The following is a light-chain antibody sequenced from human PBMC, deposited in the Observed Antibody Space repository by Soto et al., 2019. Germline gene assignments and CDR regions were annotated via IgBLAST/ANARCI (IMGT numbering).Light chain of an antibody. V-gene: IGKV1-17*01. CDR2: GAS. CDR1: QSVSSN. J-gene: IGKJ4*01. Sequence: MTQSPATLSVSLGDRATLSCRASQSVSSNLVWFQQKPGRVPKRLISGASRLQPGVPSRFSGSGFGTEFTLTISSLQPEDFATYYCLHHYTFPLAFGGGTKVEI. CDR3: LHHYTFPLA.